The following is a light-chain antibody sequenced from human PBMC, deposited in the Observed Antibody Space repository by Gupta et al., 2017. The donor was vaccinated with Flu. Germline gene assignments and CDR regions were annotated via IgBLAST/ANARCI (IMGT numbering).Light chain of an antibody. CDR2: DDD. J-gene: IGLJ1*01. CDR3: QVWDSSSDHLYV. CDR1: NIGSKN. Sequence: ARITCGGDNIGSKNVHWYQQRPGQAPVLVVYDDDDRPSGIPERFSGSNSGNTATLTISRVEAGDEADYFCQVWDSSSDHLYVFGTGTKVTVL. V-gene: IGLV3-21*02.